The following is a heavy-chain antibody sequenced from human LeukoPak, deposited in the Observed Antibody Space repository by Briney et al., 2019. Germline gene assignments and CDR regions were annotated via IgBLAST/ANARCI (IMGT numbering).Heavy chain of an antibody. V-gene: IGHV1-2*02. D-gene: IGHD3-22*01. Sequence: ASVKVSCKASGYTLTEHYIHWVRQAPGQGLEWMGWLNPKTGGTKYAQTFQGRVTMTRDTSTSTVYMELSSLRSEDTAVYYCARVKNYYDSSGYGYWGQGTLVTVSS. J-gene: IGHJ4*02. CDR1: GYTLTEHY. CDR2: LNPKTGGT. CDR3: ARVKNYYDSSGYGY.